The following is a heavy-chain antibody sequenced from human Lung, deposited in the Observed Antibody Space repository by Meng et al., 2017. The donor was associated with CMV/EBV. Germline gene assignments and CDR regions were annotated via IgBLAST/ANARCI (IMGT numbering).Heavy chain of an antibody. J-gene: IGHJ2*01. D-gene: IGHD3-16*01. CDR2: MNPKSGGA. Sequence: LVQWAGVEWKTPGALWTASAKGFGYIFAYYQIRRGQQAPGQGVECMGWMNPKSGGANYAQKFQGRVTMTRDTSISTAYMELSRLRSDDTAVYYCAREGLVGDLRYFDLWGRGTLVTVSS. V-gene: IGHV1-2*02. CDR3: AREGLVGDLRYFDL. CDR1: GYIFAYYQ.